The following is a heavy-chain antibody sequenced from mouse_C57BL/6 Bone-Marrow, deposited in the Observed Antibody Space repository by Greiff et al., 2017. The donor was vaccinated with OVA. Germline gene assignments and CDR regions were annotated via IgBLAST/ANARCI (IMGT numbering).Heavy chain of an antibody. V-gene: IGHV5-2*01. CDR2: INTDGGST. D-gene: IGHD2-4*01. Sequence: DVMLVQPGGGLVQPGESLKLSCESTEYEFPSHDMSWVRKTPEKRLELVAPINTDGGSTYYPDTMERRFIISRDNTKKTLYLQMSSLRSEDTALYYCGRMGDYDYDGYARDYWGQGTSVTVSS. J-gene: IGHJ4*01. CDR3: GRMGDYDYDGYARDY. CDR1: EYEFPSHD.